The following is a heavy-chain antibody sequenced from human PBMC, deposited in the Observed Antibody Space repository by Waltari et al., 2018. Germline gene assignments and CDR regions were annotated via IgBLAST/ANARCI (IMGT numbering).Heavy chain of an antibody. CDR1: GGSFSGYY. D-gene: IGHD6-13*01. Sequence: VQLQQWGAGLLKPSETLSLTCAVYGGSFSGYYWSWIRQPPGKGLEWIGEINHSGSTNYNPSLKSRVTISVDTSKNQFSLKLSSVTAADTAVYYCARGDLRSWFPHKITHFDYWGQGTLVTVSS. J-gene: IGHJ4*02. V-gene: IGHV4-34*01. CDR2: INHSGST. CDR3: ARGDLRSWFPHKITHFDY.